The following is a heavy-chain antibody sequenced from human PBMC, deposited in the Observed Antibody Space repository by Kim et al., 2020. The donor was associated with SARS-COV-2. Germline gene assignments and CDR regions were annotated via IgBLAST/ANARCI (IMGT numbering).Heavy chain of an antibody. CDR1: YFISSGYY. CDR3: ARVHSYGADYNDFDY. J-gene: IGHJ4*02. Sequence: YFISSGYYWGWIRQFPGKGLEWIESIYASGFGYYNPSLKSRVTVSVDTSKNQFSLRLTSVTAADTAVYYCARVHSYGADYNDFDYWGRGILAT. D-gene: IGHD5-18*01. V-gene: IGHV4-38-2*02. CDR2: IYASGFG.